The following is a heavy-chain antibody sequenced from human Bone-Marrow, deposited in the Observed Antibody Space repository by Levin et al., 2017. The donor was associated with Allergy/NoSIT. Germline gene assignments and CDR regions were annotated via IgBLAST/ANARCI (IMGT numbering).Heavy chain of an antibody. CDR1: GFTFSSYA. Sequence: LSLTCAASGFTFSSYAMHWVRQAPGKGLEWVAVISYDGSNKYYADSVKGRFTISRDNSKNTLYLQMNSLRAEDTAVYYCARDKLIYGMDVWGQGTTVTVS. CDR3: ARDKLIYGMDV. D-gene: IGHD1-26*01. V-gene: IGHV3-30-3*01. CDR2: ISYDGSNK. J-gene: IGHJ6*02.